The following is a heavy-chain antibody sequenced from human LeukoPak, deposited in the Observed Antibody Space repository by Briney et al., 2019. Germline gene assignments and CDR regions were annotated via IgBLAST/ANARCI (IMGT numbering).Heavy chain of an antibody. D-gene: IGHD6-6*01. J-gene: IGHJ4*02. Sequence: ASVKVSCKVSGYTLTELSMHWVRQAPGKGLEWMGGFDPEDGETIYAQKFQGRVTMTEDTSTDTAYMELSSLRSEDTAVYYCATDLFLSSWADYWGQGTLVTVSS. CDR1: GYTLTELS. CDR2: FDPEDGET. CDR3: ATDLFLSSWADY. V-gene: IGHV1-24*01.